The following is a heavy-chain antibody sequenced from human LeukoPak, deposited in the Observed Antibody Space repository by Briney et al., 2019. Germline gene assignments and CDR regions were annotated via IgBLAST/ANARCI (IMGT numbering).Heavy chain of an antibody. CDR3: ARVGSSWCLDC. CDR2: ITGSSSNM. V-gene: IGHV3-48*01. D-gene: IGHD6-13*01. CDR1: GFTFSSYS. J-gene: IGHJ4*02. Sequence: GGSLTLSCAASGFTFSSYSMNWVRQAPGKGLEWVSLITGSSSNMYYADSVKGRFTISRDNAKNSLYLQMNSLRAEDTAVYYCARVGSSWCLDCWGQGTLVTVSS.